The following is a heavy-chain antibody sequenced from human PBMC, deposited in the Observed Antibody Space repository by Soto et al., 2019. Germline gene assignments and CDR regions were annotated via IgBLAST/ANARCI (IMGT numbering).Heavy chain of an antibody. V-gene: IGHV1-58*01. CDR2: IAVGSGYT. CDR1: GFTFTSSA. Sequence: SVKVSCKASGFTFTSSAFQWVRQARGQRLEWIGWIAVGSGYTNYAQRFQDRVTLTRDMSTASTYMGLSRLTSEDTAIYYCAADATAWQQMVPSDYWGQGTLVTVSS. CDR3: AADATAWQQMVPSDY. D-gene: IGHD2-8*01. J-gene: IGHJ4*02.